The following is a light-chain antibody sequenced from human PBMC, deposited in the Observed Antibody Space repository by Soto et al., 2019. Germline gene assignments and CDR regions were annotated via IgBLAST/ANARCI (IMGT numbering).Light chain of an antibody. CDR1: RTLFYPSNNKTY. Sequence: DIVMTQSPDSLAVSLGERATINCKSNRTLFYPSNNKTYLAWYQQKAGQPPKLLIYWASMRESGVPDRFSGSGSGTDFTLTISSLQAEDVAVYYCQQYYSTPWTFGQGTKVDIK. CDR3: QQYYSTPWT. J-gene: IGKJ1*01. CDR2: WAS. V-gene: IGKV4-1*01.